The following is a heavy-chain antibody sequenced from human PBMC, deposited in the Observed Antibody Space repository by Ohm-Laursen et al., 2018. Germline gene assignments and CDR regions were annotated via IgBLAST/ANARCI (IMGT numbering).Heavy chain of an antibody. CDR1: GFTFSSYG. D-gene: IGHD3-22*01. V-gene: IGHV3-30*03. CDR2: ISYDGSNK. CDR3: ARAYYYDSSGYYWFDP. Sequence: SLRLSCAASGFTFSSYGMHWVRQAPGKGLEWVAVISYDGSNKYYADSVKGRFTISRDNSKNTLYLQMNSLRAEDTAVYYCARAYYYDSSGYYWFDPWGQGTLVTVSS. J-gene: IGHJ5*02.